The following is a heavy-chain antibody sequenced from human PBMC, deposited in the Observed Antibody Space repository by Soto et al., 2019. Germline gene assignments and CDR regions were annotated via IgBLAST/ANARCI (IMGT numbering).Heavy chain of an antibody. CDR3: ARVIAVAGNTHFRMDV. CDR1: GYTFARYG. V-gene: IGHV1-18*01. D-gene: IGHD6-19*01. Sequence: QVQLVQSGGEVKKPGASVKVSCKGSGYTFARYGVSWVRQAPGQGLEWMGWISLYNGNTNYARKGQGRVTMTADTSTSTAYMELRSLRSDDTAVYYCARVIAVAGNTHFRMDVWGQGTTVTVSS. J-gene: IGHJ6*02. CDR2: ISLYNGNT.